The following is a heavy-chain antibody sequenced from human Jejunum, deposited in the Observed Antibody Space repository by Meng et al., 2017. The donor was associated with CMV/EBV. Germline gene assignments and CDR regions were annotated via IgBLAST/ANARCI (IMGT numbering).Heavy chain of an antibody. CDR2: IYRGDDK. Sequence: QIPVKGSGPTLVKPTQTLTLTCSFSGFSPSTSGEGVGWIRQPPGKALEWLALIYRGDDKRYSPSLNSRLTIAKDTSKNEVVLTLTNMGPIDTGTYYCAHFVGGYYPSRPDYWGQGTLVTVSS. CDR3: AHFVGGYYPSRPDY. CDR1: GFSPSTSGEG. D-gene: IGHD1-26*01. J-gene: IGHJ4*02. V-gene: IGHV2-5*02.